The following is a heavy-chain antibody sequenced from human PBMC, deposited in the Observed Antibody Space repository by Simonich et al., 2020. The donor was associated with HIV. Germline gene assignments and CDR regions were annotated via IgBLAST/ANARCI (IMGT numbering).Heavy chain of an antibody. J-gene: IGHJ4*02. D-gene: IGHD2-15*01. CDR3: ATPSLAATAFDY. V-gene: IGHV1-69-2*01. Sequence: EVQLVQSGAEVKKPGATVKISCKVTGNTFTDNYIHGVKKAPGKGLECLVFVDPKEGEAIFAEKFQGIVTITATTSTDTAYLELAGLRSEDTAVSYCATPSLAATAFDYWGQGTLVTVSS. CDR1: GNTFTDNY. CDR2: VDPKEGEA.